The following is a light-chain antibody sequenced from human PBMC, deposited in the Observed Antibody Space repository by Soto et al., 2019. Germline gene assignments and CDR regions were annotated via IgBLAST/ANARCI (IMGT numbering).Light chain of an antibody. CDR1: QSVSSN. Sequence: EIVMTQSPATLSVSPGERATLSCRASQSVSSNLAWYQQKPGQTPRLLIYGASTRATGLPARFSGSGSGTEFTLTISSLQSEDFAVYYCQQYNNWPGFGQGTKLEIK. CDR2: GAS. CDR3: QQYNNWPG. V-gene: IGKV3-15*01. J-gene: IGKJ2*01.